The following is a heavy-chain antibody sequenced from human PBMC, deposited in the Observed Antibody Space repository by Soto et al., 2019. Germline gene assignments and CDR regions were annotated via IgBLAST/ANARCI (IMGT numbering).Heavy chain of an antibody. J-gene: IGHJ5*02. D-gene: IGHD6-19*01. Sequence: QVQLVQSGAEVKKPGASVKVSCKTSGYTFTSYDIHWVRQATGQGPEWMGWMNPYSGNTVYAQKFQGRIIMTRNTPMSTAYMGLSSRRSEDTAVYYGERTRFGTVAGTWGQGTLVTVSS. CDR1: GYTFTSYD. CDR3: ERTRFGTVAGT. CDR2: MNPYSGNT. V-gene: IGHV1-8*01.